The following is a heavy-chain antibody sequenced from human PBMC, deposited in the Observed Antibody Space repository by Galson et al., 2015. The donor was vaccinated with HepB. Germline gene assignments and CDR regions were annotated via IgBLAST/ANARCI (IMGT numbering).Heavy chain of an antibody. V-gene: IGHV3-11*01. CDR2: ISSSGSTI. J-gene: IGHJ4*02. Sequence: SLRLSCAASGFTFSDYYMSWIRQAPGKGLEWVSYISSSGSTIYYADSVKGRFTISRDNAKNSLYLQMNSLRAEDTAVYYCAKMPSRSGSYYLNYWGQGTLVTVSS. D-gene: IGHD3-10*01. CDR3: AKMPSRSGSYYLNY. CDR1: GFTFSDYY.